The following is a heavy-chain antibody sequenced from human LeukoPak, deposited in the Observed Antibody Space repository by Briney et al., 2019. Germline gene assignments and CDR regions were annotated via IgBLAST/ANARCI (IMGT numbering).Heavy chain of an antibody. V-gene: IGHV3-74*01. CDR1: GFTFSNYW. D-gene: IGHD3-10*01. CDR2: ISSDGSRT. CDR3: ARGPTYYYAPRGAFDI. J-gene: IGHJ3*02. Sequence: PGGSLRLSCAASGFTFSNYWMYWVRQAPGKGLVWVSRISSDGSRTSYADSVKGRFTISRDNAKNTLYLQMNSLRAEDTAVYYCARGPTYYYAPRGAFDIWGQGTMVTVSS.